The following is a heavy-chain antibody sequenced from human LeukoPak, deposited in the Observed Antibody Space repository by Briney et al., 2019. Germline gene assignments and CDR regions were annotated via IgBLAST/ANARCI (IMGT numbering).Heavy chain of an antibody. V-gene: IGHV1-2*06. CDR1: GYTFTGYY. CDR2: INPNSGGT. CDR3: ARDRYDFWSGYQGDFDY. D-gene: IGHD3-3*01. J-gene: IGHJ4*02. Sequence: ASVKVSCKASGYTFTGYYMHWVRQAPAQGLEWMGRINPNSGGTNYAQKFQGRVTMTRDTSISTAYMELSRLRSDDTAVYYCARDRYDFWSGYQGDFDYWGQGTLVTVSS.